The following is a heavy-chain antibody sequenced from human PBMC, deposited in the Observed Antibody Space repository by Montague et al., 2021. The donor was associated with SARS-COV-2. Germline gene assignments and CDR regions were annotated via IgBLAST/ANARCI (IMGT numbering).Heavy chain of an antibody. J-gene: IGHJ4*02. CDR1: GDSVAVKGAA. CDR2: SYFRSKKKN. Sequence: CAISGDSVAVKGAAGKWVKHTPAIHCHRQRMSYFRSKKKNDYAVSVKSRITINPDTSKNQFSLQLNSVTPEDTAVYYCARGGSWLYYFDYWGQGTLVTVSS. V-gene: IGHV6-1*01. D-gene: IGHD6-13*01. CDR3: ARGGSWLYYFDY.